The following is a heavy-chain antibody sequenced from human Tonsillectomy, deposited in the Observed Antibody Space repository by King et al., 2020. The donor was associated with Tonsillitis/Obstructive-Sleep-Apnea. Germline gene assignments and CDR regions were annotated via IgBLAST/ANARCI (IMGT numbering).Heavy chain of an antibody. Sequence: VQLVESGGGLVQPGGSLRLSCAASGFTFSSHWMHWVRQAPGEGLVWVTRVNSDGSDTNYAGSVKGRFTISRDNAKNTLYLQVNSLRADDTAVYYCARGIIGASVAFDIWGQGTMVTVSS. V-gene: IGHV3-74*01. CDR3: ARGIIGASVAFDI. J-gene: IGHJ3*02. CDR1: GFTFSSHW. D-gene: IGHD3-16*01. CDR2: VNSDGSDT.